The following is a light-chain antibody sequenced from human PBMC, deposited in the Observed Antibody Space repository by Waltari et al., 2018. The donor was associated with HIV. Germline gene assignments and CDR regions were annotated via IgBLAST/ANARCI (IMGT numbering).Light chain of an antibody. J-gene: IGLJ3*02. CDR3: CAYTMSGTLV. V-gene: IGLV2-23*02. Sequence: QSALTQPASVSGSPGQTITISCSGTSRDIGMYDLVLRVRQEAGKAPQRLIDGVTNRPAHSSKRISVSKSRTTAALTISALQSEDEGDYYCCAYTMSGTLVCGGGTKLTVL. CDR2: GVT. CDR1: SRDIGMYDL.